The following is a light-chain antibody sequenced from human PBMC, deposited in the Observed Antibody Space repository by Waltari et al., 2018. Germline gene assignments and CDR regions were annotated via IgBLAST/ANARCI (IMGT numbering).Light chain of an antibody. Sequence: QSVLTQPPSVSAAPGQRVTISCSGGSSNIGNNYVSWYRQFPGTAPKLLIYENSERPAGIPGLSSGSKSGTSATLDITGLQAGDEADYCCGTWESSLSGAVFGGGTHLTVL. CDR3: GTWESSLSGAV. V-gene: IGLV1-51*02. CDR2: ENS. J-gene: IGLJ7*01. CDR1: SSNIGNNY.